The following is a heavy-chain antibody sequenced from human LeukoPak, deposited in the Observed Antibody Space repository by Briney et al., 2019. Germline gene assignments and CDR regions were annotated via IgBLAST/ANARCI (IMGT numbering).Heavy chain of an antibody. Sequence: GRSLRLSCAASGFTFSSYGMHWVRQAPGKGLEWVAVIWYDESNKYYADSVKGRFTISRDNSKNTLYLQMNSLRAEDTAVYYCAKLTITHDYWGQGTLVTVSS. CDR1: GFTFSSYG. CDR2: IWYDESNK. CDR3: AKLTITHDY. J-gene: IGHJ4*02. D-gene: IGHD3-10*01. V-gene: IGHV3-33*06.